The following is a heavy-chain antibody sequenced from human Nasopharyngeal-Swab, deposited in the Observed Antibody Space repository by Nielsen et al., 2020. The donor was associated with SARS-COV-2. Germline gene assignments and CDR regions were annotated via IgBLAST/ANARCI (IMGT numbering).Heavy chain of an antibody. J-gene: IGHJ4*02. D-gene: IGHD1-26*01. CDR3: ARGNGSPTYFEY. Sequence: GESLKISRAASGFTFGAHGMHWVRQAPGKGLEWVAFVSYDRADKYYADSVKGRFTISRDNSRNTVYLQINSLRAEDTAVYFCARGNGSPTYFEYWGQGTLVTVSS. V-gene: IGHV3-30*03. CDR2: VSYDRADK. CDR1: GFTFGAHG.